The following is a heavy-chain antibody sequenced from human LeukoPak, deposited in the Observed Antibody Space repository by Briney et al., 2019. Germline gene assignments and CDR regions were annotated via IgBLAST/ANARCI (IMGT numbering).Heavy chain of an antibody. CDR1: GDSISLSFYY. D-gene: IGHD6-19*01. V-gene: IGHV4-39*07. CDR3: ARGTLYRGWSYYLDF. CDR2: VYYSGTT. J-gene: IGHJ4*02. Sequence: PSETLSLTCSVSGDSISLSFYYWGWIRQPPGKALEWIGSVYYSGTTSHNPSLKSRVTISVDMSKNHFSLRLRSVTAADTAMYYCARGTLYRGWSYYLDFWGQGSQVTVSS.